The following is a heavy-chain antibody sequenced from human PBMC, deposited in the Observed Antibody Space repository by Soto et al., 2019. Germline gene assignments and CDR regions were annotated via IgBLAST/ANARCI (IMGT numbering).Heavy chain of an antibody. J-gene: IGHJ4*02. V-gene: IGHV4-39*01. CDR1: GGSISSSSYY. CDR3: ARPPYGGNSGDY. CDR2: IYYSGST. Sequence: PSETLSLTCTVSGGSISSSSYYWGWIRQPPGKGLEWIGSIYYSGSTYYNPSLKSRVTISVDTSKNQFSLKLSSVTAADTAVYYCARPPYGGNSGDYWGQGTLVTVSS. D-gene: IGHD2-21*02.